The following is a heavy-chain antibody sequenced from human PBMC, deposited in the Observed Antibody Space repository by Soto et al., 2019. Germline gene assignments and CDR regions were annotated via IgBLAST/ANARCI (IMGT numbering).Heavy chain of an antibody. J-gene: IGHJ2*01. CDR1: GGSISSRSYY. D-gene: IGHD7-27*01. CDR2: LYYSGST. Sequence: QLQLQESGPGLVKPSETLSLTCTVSGGSISSRSYYWGWIRQRPGKGLEWIGILYYSGSTYYNPSLKSRVTMSVDTSKNQFSLKLSSVTAADTAVYYCARSSWGRFFDLWGRGTLVTVSS. CDR3: ARSSWGRFFDL. V-gene: IGHV4-39*01.